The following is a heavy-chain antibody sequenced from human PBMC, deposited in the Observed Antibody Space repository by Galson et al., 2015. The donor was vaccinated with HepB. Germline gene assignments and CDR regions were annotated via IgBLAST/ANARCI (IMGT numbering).Heavy chain of an antibody. Sequence: SVKVSCKASGYTFTSYAMHWVRQAPGQRLEWMGWINAGNGNTKYSQKFQGRVTITRDTSASTAYMELSSLRSEDTAVYYCARDKYQLLSLYYFDYWGQGTLVTVSS. V-gene: IGHV1-3*01. J-gene: IGHJ4*02. CDR1: GYTFTSYA. CDR2: INAGNGNT. D-gene: IGHD2-2*01. CDR3: ARDKYQLLSLYYFDY.